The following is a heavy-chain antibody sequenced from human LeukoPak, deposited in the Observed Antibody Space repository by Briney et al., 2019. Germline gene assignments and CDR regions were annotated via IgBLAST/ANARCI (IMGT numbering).Heavy chain of an antibody. V-gene: IGHV1-18*01. Sequence: ASVKVSCKASGYTFTSYGMSWVRQAPGQGLEWMGWISAYNGKTNYAQKFQGRVTVTTDTSTSTAYMELRSLRSDDTAIYYCARDAHYSGDVSVCDKWGRGTRVSVSS. J-gene: IGHJ4*02. CDR2: ISAYNGKT. D-gene: IGHD4-17*01. CDR3: ARDAHYSGDVSVCDK. CDR1: GYTFTSYG.